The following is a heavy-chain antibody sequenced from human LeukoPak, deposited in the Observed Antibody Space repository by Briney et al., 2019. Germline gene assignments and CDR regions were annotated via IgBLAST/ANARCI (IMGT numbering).Heavy chain of an antibody. Sequence: PGGSLRLSCAASGFTFSSSGMNWVRQTPGKGLEWVSYISSSSTIYYADSVKGRFTISRDNAKNSLYLQMNSLRDEDTAVYYCARERSGYSYGYGFDYWGQGTLVTVSS. J-gene: IGHJ4*02. CDR2: ISSSSTI. CDR3: ARERSGYSYGYGFDY. V-gene: IGHV3-48*02. D-gene: IGHD5-18*01. CDR1: GFTFSSSG.